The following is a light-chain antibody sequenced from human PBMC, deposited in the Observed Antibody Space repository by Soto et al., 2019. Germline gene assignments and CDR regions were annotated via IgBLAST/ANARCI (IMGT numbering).Light chain of an antibody. V-gene: IGLV1-51*02. CDR2: ENN. Sequence: QSVLTQPPSVSAAPGQKVTISCSGSSSNIGNNYVSWYQQLPGTAPKLLIYENNKRPSGIPDRFSGSKTGTSATLGITGLQTGDGADYYCGTWDSSLSAWVFGGGTKVTVL. CDR3: GTWDSSLSAWV. J-gene: IGLJ3*02. CDR1: SSNIGNNY.